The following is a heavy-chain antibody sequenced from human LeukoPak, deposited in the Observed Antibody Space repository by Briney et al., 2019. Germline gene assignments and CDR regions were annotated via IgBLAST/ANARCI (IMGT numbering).Heavy chain of an antibody. CDR3: ARVIGGAIDY. J-gene: IGHJ4*02. CDR1: GFTFSNYE. Sequence: GGSLRLSCAASGFTFSNYEMNWVRQAPGRGLEWVSYISSSGATKYYADSVKGRFTISRDNTKNSLYLQMHSLRAEDAAVYYCARVIGGAIDYWGQGTLVTVSS. D-gene: IGHD1-26*01. V-gene: IGHV3-48*03. CDR2: ISSSGATK.